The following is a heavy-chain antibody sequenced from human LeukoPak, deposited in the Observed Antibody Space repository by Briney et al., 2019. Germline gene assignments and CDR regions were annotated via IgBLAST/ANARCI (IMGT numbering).Heavy chain of an antibody. Sequence: SETLSLTCAVSGGSISSSYWWSWIRQPPGKGLEWIGEIYHSGSTNYNLSLKSRVTISVDKSKNQFSLKLSSVTAADTAVYYCARGGSGYDYLSFDYWGQGTLVTVSS. J-gene: IGHJ4*02. CDR3: ARGGSGYDYLSFDY. CDR2: IYHSGST. D-gene: IGHD5-12*01. CDR1: GGSISSSYW. V-gene: IGHV4-4*02.